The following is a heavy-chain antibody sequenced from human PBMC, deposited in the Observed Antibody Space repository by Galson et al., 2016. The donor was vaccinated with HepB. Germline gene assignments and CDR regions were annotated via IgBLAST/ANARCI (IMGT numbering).Heavy chain of an antibody. D-gene: IGHD2-15*01. V-gene: IGHV4-31*03. CDR3: ARVAAATLSYYYYYGLDV. Sequence: TLSLTCTVSGGSISSGGYYWNWIRQRPGKGLGWIGYISNSGSTHYNPSLKSRLTMSVDTSKNQFSLNLGSVTAADSAVYFCARVAAATLSYYYYYGLDVWGQGTTVTVSS. CDR2: ISNSGST. CDR1: GGSISSGGYY. J-gene: IGHJ6*02.